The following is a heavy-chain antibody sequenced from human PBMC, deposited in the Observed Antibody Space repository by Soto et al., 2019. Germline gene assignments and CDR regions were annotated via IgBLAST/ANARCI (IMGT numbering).Heavy chain of an antibody. J-gene: IGHJ5*02. CDR2: INPNSGGT. CDR3: ARVYDFWSGYYRDWFDP. D-gene: IGHD3-3*01. V-gene: IGHV1-2*04. CDR1: GYTFTGYY. Sequence: GASVKVSCKASGYTFTGYYMHWVRQAPGQGLEWMGWINPNSGGTDYAQKFQGWVTMTRDTSISTAYMELSRLRSDDTAVYYCARVYDFWSGYYRDWFDPWGQGTLVTVSS.